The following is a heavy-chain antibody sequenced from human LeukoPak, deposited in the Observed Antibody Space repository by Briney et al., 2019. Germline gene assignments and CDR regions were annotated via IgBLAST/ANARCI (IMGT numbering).Heavy chain of an antibody. CDR2: TYYRSKWYY. J-gene: IGHJ6*02. CDR1: GDSVSSISVA. V-gene: IGHV6-1*01. CDR3: SLARSEYHYGMDV. Sequence: SQTLPLTCAISGDSVSSISVAWNWIWQSPSRGLEWLGRTYYRSKWYYEYAVSVKSRINISPDTSKNQFSLQLTSVTPEDTAVYYCSLARSEYHYGMDVWGQGTTVTVSS.